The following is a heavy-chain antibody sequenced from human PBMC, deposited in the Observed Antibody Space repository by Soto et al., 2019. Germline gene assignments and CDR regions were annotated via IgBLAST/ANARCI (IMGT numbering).Heavy chain of an antibody. J-gene: IGHJ6*03. D-gene: IGHD4-17*01. CDR2: IIPILGIA. CDR1: GGTFSSYT. CDR3: ARSPDYGDYYYYYMDV. Sequence: SVKVSCKASGGTFSSYTISWVRQAPGQGLEWMGRIIPILGIANYAQKFQGRVTITADKSTSIAYMELSSLRSEDTAVYYCARSPDYGDYYYYYMDVWGKGTTVTVSS. V-gene: IGHV1-69*02.